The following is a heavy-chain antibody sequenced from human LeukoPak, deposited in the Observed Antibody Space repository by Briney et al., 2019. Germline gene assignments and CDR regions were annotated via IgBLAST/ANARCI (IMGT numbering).Heavy chain of an antibody. V-gene: IGHV4-4*07. CDR2: IYTSGST. Sequence: PSETLSLTCTVSGGSISSYYWSWIRQPAGKGLEWIGRIYTSGSTNYNPSLKSRVTMSVDTSKNQFSLKLSSVTAADTAVYYCVRDRYDSSGHWFDPWGQGTLVTVSS. J-gene: IGHJ5*02. CDR3: VRDRYDSSGHWFDP. D-gene: IGHD3-22*01. CDR1: GGSISSYY.